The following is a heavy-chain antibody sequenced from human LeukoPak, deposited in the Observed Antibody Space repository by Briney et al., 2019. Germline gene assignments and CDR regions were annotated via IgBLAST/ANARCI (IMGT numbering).Heavy chain of an antibody. CDR3: ATAPGSYYSDAFDI. Sequence: ASVKVSCKVSGYTLTGLSMHWVRQAPGKGLEWMGGFDPEDGETIYAQKFQGRVTMTEDTSTDTAYMELSSLRSEDTAMYYCATAPGSYYSDAFDIWGQGTMVTVSS. D-gene: IGHD3-10*01. V-gene: IGHV1-24*01. CDR2: FDPEDGET. J-gene: IGHJ3*02. CDR1: GYTLTGLS.